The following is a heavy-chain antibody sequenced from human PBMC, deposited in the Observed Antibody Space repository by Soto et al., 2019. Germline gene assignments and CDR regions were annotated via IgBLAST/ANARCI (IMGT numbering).Heavy chain of an antibody. V-gene: IGHV3-7*03. CDR2: IKQDGSEK. Sequence: EVQLVESGGGLVQPGGSLRLSCAASGFTFSSYWMSWVRQAPGKGLEWVANIKQDGSEKYYVDSVKGRFTISRDNAKNSLYLQMNSLRAEDTAVYYWATTNCGYCSSTARGWFDPWGQGTLVTVSS. D-gene: IGHD2-2*01. J-gene: IGHJ5*02. CDR1: GFTFSSYW. CDR3: ATTNCGYCSSTARGWFDP.